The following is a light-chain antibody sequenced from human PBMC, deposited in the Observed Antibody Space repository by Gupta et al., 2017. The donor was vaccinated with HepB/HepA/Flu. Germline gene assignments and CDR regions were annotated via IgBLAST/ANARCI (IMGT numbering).Light chain of an antibody. V-gene: IGKV1-39*01. Sequence: DIQMTPSPSSLSASVGDRVTITCRASQSISSYLNWYQQKPGKAPKLLIYAASSLQSGVPSRFSGSGSGTDFTLTISSLQPEDFATYYCQQRDSTPLTFGGGTKVEIK. CDR1: QSISSY. CDR3: QQRDSTPLT. CDR2: AAS. J-gene: IGKJ4*01.